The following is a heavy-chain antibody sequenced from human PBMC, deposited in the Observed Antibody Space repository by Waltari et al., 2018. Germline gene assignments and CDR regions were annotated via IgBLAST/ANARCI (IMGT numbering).Heavy chain of an antibody. CDR3: AREVVPAAKIVVNWFDP. CDR2: ITTNTANP. V-gene: IGHV7-4-1*02. D-gene: IGHD2-2*01. CDR1: GYSFTNYA. J-gene: IGHJ5*02. Sequence: QVQLVQSGSEWKKPGASVKVSCKAYGYSFTNYAINWVRQAPGQGLELMGWITTNTANPTYTQGFTIRFVFSLDTSVSTAYLQINDLKAEDTAIYYCAREVVPAAKIVVNWFDPWGQGTQVTVSS.